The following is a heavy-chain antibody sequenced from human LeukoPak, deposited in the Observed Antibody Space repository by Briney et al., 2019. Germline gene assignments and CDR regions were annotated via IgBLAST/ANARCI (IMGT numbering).Heavy chain of an antibody. CDR1: GFIFSNFN. V-gene: IGHV3-21*01. Sequence: GSLRVSCVGSGFIFSNFNMNWVRQAPGKGLEWVSSISSTGNYIHYADSVKGRFTISRDNAQKSLYLQMNSLRVEDSAVYYCARRLVGAIDVFDIWGQGTMVTVSS. CDR2: ISSTGNYI. D-gene: IGHD1-26*01. J-gene: IGHJ3*02. CDR3: ARRLVGAIDVFDI.